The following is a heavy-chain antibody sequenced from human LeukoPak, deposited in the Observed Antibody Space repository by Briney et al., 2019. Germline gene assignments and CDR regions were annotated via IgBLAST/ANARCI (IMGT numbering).Heavy chain of an antibody. CDR1: GGSISSGDYY. J-gene: IGHJ5*02. V-gene: IGHV4-30-4*01. CDR3: ARESAGWFGEDWIDL. Sequence: PSETLSLTCTVSGGSISSGDYYWSWIRQPPGKGLEWIGYIYYSGSTYYDASVKSRVTISVDTSKNQFYLKLSSVTAADTAVYYCARESAGWFGEDWIDLWGKGTLVTVSS. D-gene: IGHD3-10*01. CDR2: IYYSGST.